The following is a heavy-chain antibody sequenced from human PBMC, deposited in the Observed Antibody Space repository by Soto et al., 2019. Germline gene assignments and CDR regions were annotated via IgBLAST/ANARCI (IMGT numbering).Heavy chain of an antibody. CDR2: ISGSGGST. Sequence: AGSLRLSCAASGFSFSSYAMSWVRQAPGKGLEWVSAISGSGGSTYYADYVKGRFTLSRDNSKNTLYLQMNSLSAEDTAVYYCTEGREVAALDAFDIWGQGTMVTVSS. J-gene: IGHJ3*02. CDR3: TEGREVAALDAFDI. D-gene: IGHD2-15*01. CDR1: GFSFSSYA. V-gene: IGHV3-23*01.